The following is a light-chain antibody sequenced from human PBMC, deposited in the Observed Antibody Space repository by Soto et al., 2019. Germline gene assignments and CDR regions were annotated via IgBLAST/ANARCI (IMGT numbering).Light chain of an antibody. CDR3: SSYSSSSPVV. Sequence: QSALTQPASVSGSPGQSITISCTGTSSDVGGYNYVSWYQQHPGKAPKLMIYDVSYRPSGVSNRFSGSNSGNTASLTISGLQAEDEADYYCSSYSSSSPVVFGGGTKVTVL. CDR1: SSDVGGYNY. CDR2: DVS. J-gene: IGLJ2*01. V-gene: IGLV2-14*01.